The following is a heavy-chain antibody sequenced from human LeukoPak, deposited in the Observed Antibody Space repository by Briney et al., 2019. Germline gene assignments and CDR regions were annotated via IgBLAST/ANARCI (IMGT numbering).Heavy chain of an antibody. CDR2: INHSGST. J-gene: IGHJ4*02. V-gene: IGHV4-34*01. Sequence: SETLSLTCAVYGGSFSGYYWSWIRQPPGKGLEWIGEINHSGSTNYNPSLKSRVTISVDTSKNQFSLKLSSVTAADTAVYYCARVAFYYHSGSYFDYWGQGALVSVSS. CDR1: GGSFSGYY. CDR3: ARVAFYYHSGSYFDY. D-gene: IGHD3-10*01.